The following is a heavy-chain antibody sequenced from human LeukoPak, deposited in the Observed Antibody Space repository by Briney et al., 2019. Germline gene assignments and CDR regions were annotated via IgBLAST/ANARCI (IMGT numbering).Heavy chain of an antibody. CDR2: INPNSGGT. V-gene: IGHV1-2*02. CDR3: ARGRNAPPFYYYYYMDV. J-gene: IGHJ6*03. D-gene: IGHD4-11*01. CDR1: GYTFTGYY. Sequence: ASVKVSCKASGYTFTGYYMHWVRQAPRQGLEWMGWINPNSGGTNYAQKFQGRVTISVDTSKNQFSLKLSSVTAADTAVYYCARGRNAPPFYYYYYMDVWGKGTTLTVSS.